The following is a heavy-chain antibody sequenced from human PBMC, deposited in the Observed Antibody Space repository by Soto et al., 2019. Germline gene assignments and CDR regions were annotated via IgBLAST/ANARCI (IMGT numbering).Heavy chain of an antibody. CDR3: ARRGIVVVPAAIVYYYYGMDV. Sequence: GGSLRLSCAASGFTFSSYWVHWVRQAPGKGLVWVSRINSDGSSTSYADSVKGRLTIYRDNAKNTLYLQMNSLRAEDTAVYYCARRGIVVVPAAIVYYYYGMDVWGQGTTVTVSS. J-gene: IGHJ6*01. CDR2: INSDGSST. CDR1: GFTFSSYW. D-gene: IGHD2-2*02. V-gene: IGHV3-74*01.